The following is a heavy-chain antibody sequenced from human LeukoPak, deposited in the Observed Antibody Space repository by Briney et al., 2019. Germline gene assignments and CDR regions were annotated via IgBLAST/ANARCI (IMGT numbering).Heavy chain of an antibody. D-gene: IGHD2-8*01. J-gene: IGHJ4*02. Sequence: SETLSLTRTVSGGSLSSYYWSWIRQPAGKGLEWIGRIYTSGSTNYNPSLTRRVTMSVDTSKNQISLKLSPVTAADTAVYYCARGMHASKYYFDYWGQGTLVTVSS. V-gene: IGHV4-4*07. CDR1: GGSLSSYY. CDR2: IYTSGST. CDR3: ARGMHASKYYFDY.